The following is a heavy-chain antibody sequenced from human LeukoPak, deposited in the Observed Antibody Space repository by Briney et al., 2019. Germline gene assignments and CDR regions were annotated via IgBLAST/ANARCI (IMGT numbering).Heavy chain of an antibody. V-gene: IGHV3-23*01. Sequence: GGSLRLSCAASGFTFSSSAMSWVRQAPGKGLEWVSSISGSGSGGSTYYADSVKGRFTISRDNSKNTLYLQMNSLRAEDTAVYYCARDPRDLGYCSSTSCYSWGQGTLVTVSS. D-gene: IGHD2-2*02. CDR3: ARDPRDLGYCSSTSCYS. J-gene: IGHJ4*02. CDR1: GFTFSSSA. CDR2: ISGSGSGGST.